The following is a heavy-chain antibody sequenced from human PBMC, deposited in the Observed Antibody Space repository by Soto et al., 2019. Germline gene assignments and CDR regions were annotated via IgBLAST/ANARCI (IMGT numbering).Heavy chain of an antibody. Sequence: QVQLVQSGAEVKKPGSSVKVSCKASGGTFSSYAISWVRQAPGQGLEWMGGIIPIFGTANYAQKFQGRVTITADESTSTAYMELRSLRSEDTAVYYCARGPYYYDSSGYLGNPEYFQHWGQGTLVTVSS. CDR1: GGTFSSYA. J-gene: IGHJ1*01. V-gene: IGHV1-69*12. D-gene: IGHD3-22*01. CDR3: ARGPYYYDSSGYLGNPEYFQH. CDR2: IIPIFGTA.